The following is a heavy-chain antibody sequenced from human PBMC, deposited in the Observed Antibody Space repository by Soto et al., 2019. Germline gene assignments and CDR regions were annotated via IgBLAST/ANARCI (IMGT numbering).Heavy chain of an antibody. CDR3: VKADCSGGGCFRNFDC. CDR1: GFMFSSYA. V-gene: IGHV3-23*01. J-gene: IGHJ4*02. D-gene: IGHD2-15*01. Sequence: GGSLRLSCAASGFMFSSYAMSWVRQAPGKGLEWVSTIRGNGGRTYTAGSVEGRFTISRDNSDNTLYLQMSSLRAEDTALYYCVKADCSGGGCFRNFDCWGQGILVT. CDR2: IRGNGGRT.